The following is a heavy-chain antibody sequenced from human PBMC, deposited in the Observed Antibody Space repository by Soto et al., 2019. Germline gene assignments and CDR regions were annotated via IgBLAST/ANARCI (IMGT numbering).Heavy chain of an antibody. V-gene: IGHV3-23*01. Sequence: EVQLFESGGGLVQPGGSLRLSCAASGFTFSNYALRWVRQAPGKGLEWVSHISDSGARTYYADSVIGRFTISRDNSKNTLYLQMNSLRAEDTAFYYCTEGFSRGWAPFDYWGQGTLVTVSS. CDR2: ISDSGART. CDR3: TEGFSRGWAPFDY. D-gene: IGHD6-19*01. J-gene: IGHJ4*02. CDR1: GFTFSNYA.